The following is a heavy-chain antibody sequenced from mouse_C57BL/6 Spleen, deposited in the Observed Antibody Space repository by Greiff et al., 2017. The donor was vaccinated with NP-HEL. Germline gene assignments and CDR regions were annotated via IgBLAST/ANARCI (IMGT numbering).Heavy chain of an antibody. CDR2: IHPNSGST. V-gene: IGHV1-64*01. CDR3: ARPQRTWFAY. D-gene: IGHD6-1*01. Sequence: QVQLQQPGAELVKPGASVKLSCKASGYTFTSYWMHWVKQRPGQGLEWIGMIHPNSGSTNYNEKFKSKATLTVDKSSSTAYMQRSSLTSEDSAVYYCARPQRTWFAYWGQGTLVTVSA. CDR1: GYTFTSYW. J-gene: IGHJ3*01.